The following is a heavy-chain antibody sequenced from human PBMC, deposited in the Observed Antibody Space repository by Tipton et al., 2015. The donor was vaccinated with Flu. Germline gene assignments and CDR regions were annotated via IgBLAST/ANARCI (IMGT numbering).Heavy chain of an antibody. Sequence: TLSLTCAVSAYSISSGYYWGWIRQPPGKGLEWIGSISHTGRTYYNPSLKSRVTISVDTAKNQFSQRLNSVTASDTAVYYCARSTYYYGSGSSDYWGQGTLVTVSS. V-gene: IGHV4-38-2*01. D-gene: IGHD3-10*01. CDR1: AYSISSGYY. CDR2: ISHTGRT. CDR3: ARSTYYYGSGSSDY. J-gene: IGHJ4*02.